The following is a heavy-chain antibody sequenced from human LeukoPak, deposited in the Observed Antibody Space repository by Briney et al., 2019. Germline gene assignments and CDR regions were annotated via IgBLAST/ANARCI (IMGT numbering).Heavy chain of an antibody. V-gene: IGHV3-7*01. CDR3: AREAGYCSGGSCYSNYYYYGMDV. D-gene: IGHD2-15*01. CDR1: GFTFSSYW. J-gene: IGHJ6*02. CDR2: IKQDGSEK. Sequence: PGGSLRLSCAASGFTFSSYWMSWVRQARGKGGEWGANIKQDGSEKYYVDSVKGRFTISRDNAKNSLYLQMNSLRAEDTAVYYCAREAGYCSGGSCYSNYYYYGMDVWGQGTTVTVSS.